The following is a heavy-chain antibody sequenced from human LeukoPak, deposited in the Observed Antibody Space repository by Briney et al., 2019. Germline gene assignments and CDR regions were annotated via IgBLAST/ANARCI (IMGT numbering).Heavy chain of an antibody. Sequence: GASVKVSCTASGYPFTVHIMHWVRQAPGQGLEWMGWINPDTGGTNYAQNFQGRVTMTRDTSISTAYMELTRLTSDDTAVYYCTRPEYKYGYVLDYWGQGTLVTVSS. V-gene: IGHV1-2*02. CDR3: TRPEYKYGYVLDY. J-gene: IGHJ4*02. CDR2: INPDTGGT. CDR1: GYPFTVHI. D-gene: IGHD5-18*01.